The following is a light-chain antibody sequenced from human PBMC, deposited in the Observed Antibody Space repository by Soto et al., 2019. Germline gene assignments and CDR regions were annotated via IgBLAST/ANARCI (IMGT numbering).Light chain of an antibody. Sequence: QSALTQPPSVSGAPGQRVTISCSGSSSNIGAGYDVHWYQQVPGTAPKLLIYGNNNRPSGVPDRFSGSKSGTSASLAITGLQAEDEADYYCQSYDVSLSASVFGSGTKLTVL. CDR3: QSYDVSLSASV. CDR2: GNN. J-gene: IGLJ1*01. V-gene: IGLV1-40*01. CDR1: SSNIGAGYD.